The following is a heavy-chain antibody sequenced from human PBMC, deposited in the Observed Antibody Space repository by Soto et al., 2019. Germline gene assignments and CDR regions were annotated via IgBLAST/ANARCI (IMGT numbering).Heavy chain of an antibody. CDR3: AAGGTRWLQSPFDY. J-gene: IGHJ4*02. V-gene: IGHV1-18*01. CDR2: ISTYNGDT. D-gene: IGHD1-1*01. Sequence: ASVKVSCKASGYTFTRSGISWVRQAPGQGLEWMGWISTYNGDTNYAQTFQGRVTMTEDTSASTAYMELSSLKSEDTAVYYCAAGGTRWLQSPFDYWGQGTLVTVSS. CDR1: GYTFTRSG.